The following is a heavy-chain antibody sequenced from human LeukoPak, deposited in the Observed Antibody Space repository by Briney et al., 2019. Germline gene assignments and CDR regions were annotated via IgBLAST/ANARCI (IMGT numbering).Heavy chain of an antibody. CDR1: GGSISSSSYY. J-gene: IGHJ4*02. V-gene: IGHV4-39*01. CDR2: IYYGGST. Sequence: SETLSLTCTVSGGSISSSSYYWGWIRQPPGKGLEWIGSIYYGGSTYYNPSLKSRVTISVDTSKNQFSLKLSSMTAADTAVYYCARRRGATVDYWGQGTLVTVSS. CDR3: ARRRGATVDY. D-gene: IGHD1-26*01.